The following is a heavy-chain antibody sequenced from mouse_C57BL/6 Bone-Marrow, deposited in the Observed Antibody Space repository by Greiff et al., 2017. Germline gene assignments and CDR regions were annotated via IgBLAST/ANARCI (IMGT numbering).Heavy chain of an antibody. J-gene: IGHJ3*01. D-gene: IGHD2-10*02. V-gene: IGHV1-52*01. Sequence: QVQLQQPGAGLVRPGSSVKLSCKASGYTFTSYWMHWVKQRPIQGLEWIGNIDPSDSETHYNQKFKDKATLTVDKSSSTAYMQLSSLTSEDSAVYYCARRGYGNSFAYWGQGTLVTVSA. CDR1: GYTFTSYW. CDR3: ARRGYGNSFAY. CDR2: IDPSDSET.